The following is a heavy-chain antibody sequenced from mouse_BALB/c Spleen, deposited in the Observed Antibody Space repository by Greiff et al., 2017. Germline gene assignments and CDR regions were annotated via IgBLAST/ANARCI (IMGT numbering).Heavy chain of an antibody. V-gene: IGHV1-9*01. CDR2: ILPGSGST. D-gene: IGHD3-1*01. CDR1: GYTFSSYW. Sequence: GQLQQSGAELMKPGASVKISCKATGYTFSSYWIEWVKQRPGHGLEWIGEILPGSGSTNYNEKFKGKATFTADTSSNTAYMQLSSLTSEDSAVYYCARAARATLFDYWGQGTTLTVSS. J-gene: IGHJ2*01. CDR3: ARAARATLFDY.